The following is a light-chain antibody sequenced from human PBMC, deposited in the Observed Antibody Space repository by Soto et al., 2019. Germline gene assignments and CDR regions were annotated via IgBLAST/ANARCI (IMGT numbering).Light chain of an antibody. V-gene: IGKV3D-20*02. CDR1: QSVGNNY. J-gene: IGKJ5*01. Sequence: EIVLTQSPGTLSLSPGERATLSCRASQSVGNNYLAWYQQKPGQAPRLLIYTASIRATGIPDRFSGSGSGTDFTLTISRLEPEDFAVYYCQQRYNWPPITFGQGTRLEIK. CDR2: TAS. CDR3: QQRYNWPPIT.